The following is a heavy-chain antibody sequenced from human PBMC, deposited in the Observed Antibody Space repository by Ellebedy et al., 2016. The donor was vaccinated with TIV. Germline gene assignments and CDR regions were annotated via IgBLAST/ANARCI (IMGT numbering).Heavy chain of an antibody. CDR2: INHTGST. V-gene: IGHV4-34*01. CDR1: GGSFSANY. CDR3: AKSMALGDRYFDL. D-gene: IGHD2/OR15-2a*01. J-gene: IGHJ2*01. Sequence: ESLKISXAVSGGSFSANYWSWIRQSPGKGLEWIGEINHTGSTHFNPSLQSRVTMSVDTSKNQFSLKLNSVTAADTALYYCAKSMALGDRYFDLWGRGTLVTVSS.